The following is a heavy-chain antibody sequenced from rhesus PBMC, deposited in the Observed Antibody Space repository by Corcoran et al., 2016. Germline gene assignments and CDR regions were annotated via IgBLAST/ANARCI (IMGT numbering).Heavy chain of an antibody. J-gene: IGHJ4*01. CDR1: GGSISSDY. CDR2: IFGSSGST. V-gene: IGHV4S7*01. Sequence: QVHLQESGPGLVKPSETLSLTCAISGGSISSDYWTWIRQPPGEGREWIGYIFGSSGSTYYKSSLKSRVTISKDTSKNQFSLKLSSVTAADTAVYYCARVLRDDYVDYWGQGVLVTVSS. CDR3: ARVLRDDYVDY. D-gene: IGHD3-9*01.